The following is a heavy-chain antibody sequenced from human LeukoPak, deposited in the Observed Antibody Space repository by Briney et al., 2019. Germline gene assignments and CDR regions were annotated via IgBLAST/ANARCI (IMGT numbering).Heavy chain of an antibody. CDR1: GFTFSSYA. V-gene: IGHV3-23*01. J-gene: IGHJ3*02. CDR2: ISSSGGST. CDR3: AKTRWDYDFWSGNQDAFDI. D-gene: IGHD3-3*01. Sequence: GGSLRLSCAASGFTFSSYAMSWVRQAPGKGLEWVSAISSSGGSTYYADSVKGRFTISRDNSKNTLYLQMNSLRVEDTAVYYCAKTRWDYDFWSGNQDAFDIWGQGTMVTVSS.